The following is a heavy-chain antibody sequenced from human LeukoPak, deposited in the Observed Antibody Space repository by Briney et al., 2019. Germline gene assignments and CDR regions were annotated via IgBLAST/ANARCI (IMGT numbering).Heavy chain of an antibody. D-gene: IGHD1-20*01. CDR1: GGTFSSYA. Sequence: SVKVSCKASGGTFSSYAISWVRQAPGQGFEWMGGIIPIFGTANYAQKFQGRVTITADESTSTAYMELSSLRSEDTAVYYCARDQPPRITGTHPSRFDPWGQGTLVTVSS. V-gene: IGHV1-69*13. CDR2: IIPIFGTA. J-gene: IGHJ5*02. CDR3: ARDQPPRITGTHPSRFDP.